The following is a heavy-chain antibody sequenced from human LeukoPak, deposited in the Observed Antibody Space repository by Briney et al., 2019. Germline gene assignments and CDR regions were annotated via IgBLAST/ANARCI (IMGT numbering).Heavy chain of an antibody. Sequence: VASVTVSCKASGYTFTTYDINWVRQALGQGLEWMGWMNPNIGNTGYAQKFQGRVTMTRNTSISTAYMELSSLRSEDTAVYYCARGSNTIFGVVIRNYYYYYMDVWGKGTTVTVSS. D-gene: IGHD3-3*01. CDR3: ARGSNTIFGVVIRNYYYYYMDV. V-gene: IGHV1-8*01. CDR2: MNPNIGNT. CDR1: GYTFTTYD. J-gene: IGHJ6*03.